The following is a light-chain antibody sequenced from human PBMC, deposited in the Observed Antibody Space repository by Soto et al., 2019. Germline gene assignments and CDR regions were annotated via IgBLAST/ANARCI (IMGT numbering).Light chain of an antibody. CDR1: QSISTW. J-gene: IGKJ1*01. V-gene: IGKV1-5*01. CDR3: QQYNSYWT. Sequence: DIQMTQSPSTPPASVGDRVTITCRASQSISTWLAWYQQKPGKAPKLLIYDASSLESGVPSRFSGSGSGTEFTLTISSLQPDDFATYYCQQYNSYWTFGQGTKVDIK. CDR2: DAS.